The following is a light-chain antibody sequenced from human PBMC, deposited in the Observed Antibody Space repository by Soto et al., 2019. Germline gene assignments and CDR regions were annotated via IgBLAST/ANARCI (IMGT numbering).Light chain of an antibody. V-gene: IGKV3-15*01. CDR1: QSVSSD. CDR3: QQYNDWPRT. Sequence: EILMTHAPATLSVSPGDRATLSCRASQSVSSDLAWYQQRPGQPPRLLIYGASARATGVPGRFSGSGSGTEFTLTISGLQSEDFAVYYCQQYNDWPRTFGQGTKVDIK. CDR2: GAS. J-gene: IGKJ1*01.